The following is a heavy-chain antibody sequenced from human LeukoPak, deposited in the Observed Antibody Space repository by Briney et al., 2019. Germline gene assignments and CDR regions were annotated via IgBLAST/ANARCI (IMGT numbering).Heavy chain of an antibody. CDR3: AKVATTLTRYYYYMDV. V-gene: IGHV3-23*01. J-gene: IGHJ6*03. CDR1: GFTFSSYA. Sequence: GGSLRLSCAASGFTFSSYAMSWVRQAPGKGLEWVSAISGSGGSTYYADSVKGRFTISRDNSKNTLYLQMNSLRAEDTAVYYCAKVATTLTRYYYYMDVWGKGTTVTVSS. D-gene: IGHD5-12*01. CDR2: ISGSGGST.